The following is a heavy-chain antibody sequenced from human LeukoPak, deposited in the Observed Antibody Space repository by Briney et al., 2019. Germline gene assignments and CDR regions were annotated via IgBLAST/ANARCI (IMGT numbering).Heavy chain of an antibody. CDR2: IYYSGSS. V-gene: IGHV4-39*07. CDR1: GGSISSSSYY. Sequence: SETLSLTCTVSGGSISSSSYYWGWIRQPPGKGLEWTGSIYYSGSSYYNPSLKSRVTISVDTSKNQFSLKLSSVTAADMAVYYCARGGPRSLHYWGQGTLVTVSS. J-gene: IGHJ4*02. CDR3: ARGGPRSLHY. D-gene: IGHD3-10*01.